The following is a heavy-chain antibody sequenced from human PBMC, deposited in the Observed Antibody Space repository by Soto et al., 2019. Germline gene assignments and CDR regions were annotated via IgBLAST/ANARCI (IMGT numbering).Heavy chain of an antibody. V-gene: IGHV4-31*03. J-gene: IGHJ6*02. CDR3: ARDEAHGSGLSGGMDV. CDR2: IYHSGTT. Sequence: QVQLQESGPGLVKPSETLSLSCNVSGGSISSDDFFWSWVRQHPARGLEWIGYIYHSGTTYYNPSLQCRITISVDTSKNQFSLKLRSVTAADTAVYFCARDEAHGSGLSGGMDVWGQGTAVTVS. CDR1: GGSISSDDFF. D-gene: IGHD3-10*01.